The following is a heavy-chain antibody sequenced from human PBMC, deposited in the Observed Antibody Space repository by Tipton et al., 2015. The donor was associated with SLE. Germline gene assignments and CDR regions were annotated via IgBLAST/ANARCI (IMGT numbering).Heavy chain of an antibody. CDR2: VFYSGSS. J-gene: IGHJ4*02. CDR3: ATYFYDATGYQSVDD. CDR1: GVSISDHY. D-gene: IGHD3-22*01. Sequence: TLSLTCTVSGVSISDHYWTWIRQPSGKGLEWLAYVFYSGSSNFNRAHYNPSLMGRVTISVDTSKNQFSLHLTSVTSADTAVYYCATYFYDATGYQSVDDWGQEALITVSS. V-gene: IGHV4-59*11.